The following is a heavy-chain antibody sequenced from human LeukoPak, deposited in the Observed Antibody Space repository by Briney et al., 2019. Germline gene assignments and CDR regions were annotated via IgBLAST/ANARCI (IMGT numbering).Heavy chain of an antibody. J-gene: IGHJ3*02. Sequence: GGSLRLSCAASGFTFRTSGMHWVRQAPGKGLEWVAFLQFDGSSEYYADSVKGRFAVSRDNSRNTLFLQVNSLRADDTAVYYCARESNRIRPGAFDIWGQGTMVTVSS. CDR2: LQFDGSSE. CDR3: ARESNRIRPGAFDI. CDR1: GFTFRTSG. D-gene: IGHD2-21*01. V-gene: IGHV3-30*02.